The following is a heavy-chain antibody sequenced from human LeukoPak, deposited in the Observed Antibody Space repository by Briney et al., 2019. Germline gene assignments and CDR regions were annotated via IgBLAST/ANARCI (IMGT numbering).Heavy chain of an antibody. V-gene: IGHV3-66*01. CDR2: IYSGGGT. D-gene: IGHD6-13*01. J-gene: IGHJ4*02. CDR1: GFTVSSNY. Sequence: GGSLRLSCAASGFTVSSNYMSWVRQAPGKGLEWVSVIYSGGGTYYADSVKGRFTISRDNSKNTLYLQMNSLRAEDTAVYYCARGSSRSSWYFDYWGQGTLVTVSS. CDR3: ARGSSRSSWYFDY.